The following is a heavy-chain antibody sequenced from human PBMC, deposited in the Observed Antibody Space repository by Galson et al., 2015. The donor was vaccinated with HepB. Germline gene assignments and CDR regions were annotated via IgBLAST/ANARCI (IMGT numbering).Heavy chain of an antibody. CDR3: ARELWFGELIYYFDY. D-gene: IGHD3-10*01. V-gene: IGHV7-4-1*02. J-gene: IGHJ4*02. CDR2: INTNTGNP. CDR1: GGTFSSYA. Sequence: SVKVSCKASGGTFSSYAMNWVRQAPGQGLEWMGWINTNTGNPTYAQGFTGRFVFSLDTSVSTAYLQISSLKAEDTAVYYCARELWFGELIYYFDYWGQGTLVTVSS.